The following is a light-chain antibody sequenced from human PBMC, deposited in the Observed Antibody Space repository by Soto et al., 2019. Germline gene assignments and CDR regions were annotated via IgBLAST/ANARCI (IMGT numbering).Light chain of an antibody. CDR1: QGISSY. CDR2: AAS. J-gene: IGKJ2*01. Sequence: DIQLTQSPSFLSASVGDRVTITCRASQGISSYLAWYQQKPGKAPKLLIYAASTLQSGVPSRFSGSGSGTEFTLTISSLQPEDLATYYCQQLYSYPPVTFGQGTKLEIK. CDR3: QQLYSYPPVT. V-gene: IGKV1-9*01.